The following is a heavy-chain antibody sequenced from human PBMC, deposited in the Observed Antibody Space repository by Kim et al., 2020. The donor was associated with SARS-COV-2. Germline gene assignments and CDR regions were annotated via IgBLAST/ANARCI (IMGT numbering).Heavy chain of an antibody. J-gene: IGHJ6*02. CDR2: IRQDGSEK. D-gene: IGHD1-1*01. CDR1: GFTFSNYW. CDR3: GRTPGRERFMDV. Sequence: GGSLRLSCAASGFTFSNYWVNWVRQAPGKGLEWVANIRQDGSEKFYVGSVKGRFTISRENARNSLYLQMNSLRAEDTAVYYCGRTPGRERFMDVWGQGTTFTVSS. V-gene: IGHV3-7*01.